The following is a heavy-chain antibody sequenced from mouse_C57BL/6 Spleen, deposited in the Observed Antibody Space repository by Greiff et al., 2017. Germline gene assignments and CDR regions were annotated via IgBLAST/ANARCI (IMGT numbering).Heavy chain of an antibody. CDR1: GYAFTNYL. CDR2: INPGSGGT. D-gene: IGHD2-12*01. CDR3: ARELIPRGY. Sequence: VMLVESGAELVRPGTSVKVSCKASGYAFTNYLIEWVKQRPGQGLEWIGVINPGSGGTNYNEKFKGKATLTADKSSSTAYMQLSSLTSEDSAVYFCARELIPRGYWGQGTTLTVSS. V-gene: IGHV1-54*01. J-gene: IGHJ2*01.